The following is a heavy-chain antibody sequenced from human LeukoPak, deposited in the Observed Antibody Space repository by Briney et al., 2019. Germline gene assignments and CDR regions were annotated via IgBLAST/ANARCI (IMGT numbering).Heavy chain of an antibody. CDR3: ARNPRYCSGGSCYVLDY. Sequence: GASVKVSCKASGYTFTGYYMHWVRQAPGQGLEWMGWINPNSGGTNYAQKFQGRVTMTRDTSISTAYMELSRLRSDDTAVYYCARNPRYCSGGSCYVLDYWGQGTLVTVSS. CDR2: INPNSGGT. D-gene: IGHD2-15*01. V-gene: IGHV1-2*02. J-gene: IGHJ4*02. CDR1: GYTFTGYY.